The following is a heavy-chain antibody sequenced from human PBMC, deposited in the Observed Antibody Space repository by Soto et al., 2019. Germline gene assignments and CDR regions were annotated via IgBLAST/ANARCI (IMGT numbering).Heavy chain of an antibody. CDR1: GYSFSSYW. J-gene: IGHJ4*02. CDR3: ARSLGFDRFLEWLYTA. Sequence: PGESLKISCKGSGYSFSSYWIGWVRQMPGKGLEWMGIIYAADSDTRYSPSFQGQVTISADKSISTAYLQWSSLKASDTAMYYCARSLGFDRFLEWLYTAWGQGTLVTVS. V-gene: IGHV5-51*01. D-gene: IGHD3-3*01. CDR2: IYAADSDT.